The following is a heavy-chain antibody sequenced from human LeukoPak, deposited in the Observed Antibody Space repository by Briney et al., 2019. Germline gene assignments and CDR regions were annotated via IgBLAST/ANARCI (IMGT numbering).Heavy chain of an antibody. V-gene: IGHV1-2*02. J-gene: IGHJ4*02. Sequence: ASVKVSCKASGYTFTGCYMHWVRQAPGQGLEWMGWTNPNSGGTNYAQKFQGRVTMTRDTSISTAYMELSRLRSDDTAVYYCARLDYGGHPLRYWGQGTLVTVSS. CDR1: GYTFTGCY. D-gene: IGHD4-23*01. CDR2: TNPNSGGT. CDR3: ARLDYGGHPLRY.